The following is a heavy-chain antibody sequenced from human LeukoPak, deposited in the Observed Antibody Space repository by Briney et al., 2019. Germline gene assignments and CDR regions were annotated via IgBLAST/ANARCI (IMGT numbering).Heavy chain of an antibody. D-gene: IGHD4-17*01. CDR2: ISGSGGST. Sequence: PGGSLRLSCVASGFTFSNYVMSWVRQAPGKGLEWVSGISGSGGSTFYADSVKGRFTISRDNSKNTLYLEMNSLRAEDTALFYCAKSGDQVTVTKLDYWGQGTLVTVSS. CDR3: AKSGDQVTVTKLDY. J-gene: IGHJ4*02. V-gene: IGHV3-23*01. CDR1: GFTFSNYV.